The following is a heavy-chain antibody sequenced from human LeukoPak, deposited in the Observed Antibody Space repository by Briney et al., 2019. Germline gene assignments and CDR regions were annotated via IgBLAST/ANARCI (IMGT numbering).Heavy chain of an antibody. V-gene: IGHV1-69*02. CDR3: ARIALRYEMPGIEYYYYGMDV. J-gene: IGHJ6*02. Sequence: SVKVSCKASGGTFSSYTISWVRQAPGQGLEWMGRIIPILGIANYAQKFQGRVTITADKSTSTAYMELSSLRSEDTAVYYRARIALRYEMPGIEYYYYGMDVWGQGTTVTVSS. D-gene: IGHD3-9*01. CDR1: GGTFSSYT. CDR2: IIPILGIA.